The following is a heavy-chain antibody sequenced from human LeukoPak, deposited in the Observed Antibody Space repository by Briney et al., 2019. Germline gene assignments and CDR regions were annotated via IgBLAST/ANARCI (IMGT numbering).Heavy chain of an antibody. CDR2: INPNSGDT. CDR1: GYTFIAYY. D-gene: IGHD1-26*01. J-gene: IGHJ4*02. CDR3: ARVSFLVGSYQYNFDY. Sequence: ASVKVSCKPSGYTFIAYYIHLVRQAPGQGLEWMGWINPNSGDTNYAQKFQDRVTMTWDTSVSTAYMELRSLRSDDTAVYYCARVSFLVGSYQYNFDYWGQGTLVTVSS. V-gene: IGHV1-2*02.